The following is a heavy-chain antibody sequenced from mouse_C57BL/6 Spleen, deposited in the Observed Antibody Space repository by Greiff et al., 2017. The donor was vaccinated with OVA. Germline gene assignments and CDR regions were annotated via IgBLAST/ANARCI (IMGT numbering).Heavy chain of an antibody. D-gene: IGHD4-1*01. J-gene: IGHJ1*03. V-gene: IGHV1-50*01. Sequence: QVHVKQPGAELVKPGASVKLSCKASGYTFTSYWMQWVKQRPGQGLEWIGEIDPSDSYTNYNQKFKGKATLTVDTSSSTAYMQLSSLTSEDSAVYYCARTGGGYFDVWGTGTTVTVSS. CDR3: ARTGGGYFDV. CDR2: IDPSDSYT. CDR1: GYTFTSYW.